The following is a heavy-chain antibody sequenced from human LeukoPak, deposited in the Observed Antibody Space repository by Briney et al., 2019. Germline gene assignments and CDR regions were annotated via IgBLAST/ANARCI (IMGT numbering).Heavy chain of an antibody. D-gene: IGHD3-9*01. CDR1: GGSISSYY. CDR2: IYYSGST. V-gene: IGHV4-59*01. CDR3: ARRSATISYYMDV. J-gene: IGHJ6*03. Sequence: SETLSLTCTVSGGSISSYYWSWIRQPPGKGLEWIGYIYYSGSTNYNPSLKSRVTISVDTSKNQFSLKLSSVTAADTAVYYCARRSATISYYMDVWGKGTTVTISS.